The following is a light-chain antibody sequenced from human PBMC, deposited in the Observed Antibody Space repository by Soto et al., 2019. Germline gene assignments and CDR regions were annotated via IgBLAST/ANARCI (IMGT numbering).Light chain of an antibody. Sequence: EIVLTQSPGTLSLSPGERAILSCRASQSVSSSYLAWYRQKPGQAPSLLIYGASNRATGIPDRFSGSGSGTDFTLTISRLEPEDFAVYYCQQYGSSPRTFGQGTKVEMK. J-gene: IGKJ1*01. CDR3: QQYGSSPRT. CDR2: GAS. CDR1: QSVSSSY. V-gene: IGKV3-20*01.